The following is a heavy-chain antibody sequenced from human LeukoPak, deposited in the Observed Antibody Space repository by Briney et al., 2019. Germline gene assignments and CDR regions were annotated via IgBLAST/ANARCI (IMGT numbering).Heavy chain of an antibody. CDR1: GFTFDDYG. D-gene: IGHD3-22*01. CDR3: ARGHDSSAFHALDS. V-gene: IGHV3-20*04. CDR2: INWNGGRT. Sequence: PGGSLRLSCAASGFTFDDYGMSWVRQGPGRGLEWVCGINWNGGRTGYVDSVKGRFTISRDNGKNSLYLQLDSLRADDTAFYYCARGHDSSAFHALDSWGHGTLVTVSS. J-gene: IGHJ5*01.